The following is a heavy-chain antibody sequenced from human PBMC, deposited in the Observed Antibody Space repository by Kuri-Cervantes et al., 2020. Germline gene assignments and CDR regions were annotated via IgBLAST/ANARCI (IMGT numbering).Heavy chain of an antibody. CDR1: GGSISSYY. CDR3: AREYCSSTSCSPYYYYGMDV. Sequence: SETLSLTCTVSGGSISSYYWSWIRQPPGKGLEWIGYIYYSGSTNYNPSLKSRVTISVDTSKNQFSLKLSSVTAADTAVYYCAREYCSSTSCSPYYYYGMDVWGQGTTVTVSS. J-gene: IGHJ6*02. D-gene: IGHD2-2*01. V-gene: IGHV4-59*01. CDR2: IYYSGST.